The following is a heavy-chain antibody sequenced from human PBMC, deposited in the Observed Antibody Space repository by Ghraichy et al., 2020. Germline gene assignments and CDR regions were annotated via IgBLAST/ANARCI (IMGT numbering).Heavy chain of an antibody. CDR1: GFTLSSYA. CDR3: AKWPPRDMTTLQHYGMDV. Sequence: GGSLRLSCAASGFTLSSYAMSWVRQAPGKGLEWVSAISGSGGSTYYADSVKGRITISRDNSKNTLYLQMNSLRAEDTAVYYCAKWPPRDMTTLQHYGMDVWGQGTTVTVSS. J-gene: IGHJ6*02. CDR2: ISGSGGST. V-gene: IGHV3-23*01. D-gene: IGHD4-11*01.